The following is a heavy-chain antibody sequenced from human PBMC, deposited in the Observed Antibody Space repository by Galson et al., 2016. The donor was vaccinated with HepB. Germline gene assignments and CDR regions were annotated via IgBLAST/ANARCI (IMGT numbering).Heavy chain of an antibody. CDR2: ISSYSGNT. J-gene: IGHJ4*02. Sequence: SVKVSCKASGYTFTKFGLNWVRQAPGQGLEWMGWISSYSGNTKYAQKFQGRVTMTTDTSTSTAYLDLRRLRSDDTAVYYCASDPMVTTETAEDYWGQGTLITVSS. CDR3: ASDPMVTTETAEDY. V-gene: IGHV1-18*01. D-gene: IGHD2-21*02. CDR1: GYTFTKFG.